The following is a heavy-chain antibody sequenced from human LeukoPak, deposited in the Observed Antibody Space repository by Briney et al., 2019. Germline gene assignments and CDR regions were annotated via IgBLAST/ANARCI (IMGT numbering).Heavy chain of an antibody. V-gene: IGHV3-74*01. CDR2: INADGSTT. D-gene: IGHD1-14*01. CDR3: IVVVEPPDSDGFDV. Sequence: GGSLRLSCAASGFTFGNSWVHWVRQAPGKGLVWVSLINADGSTTSYADSVKGRFTISRDNARNTLSLEMNSLTIEDTAVYYCIVVVEPPDSDGFDVWGQGTMIADSS. J-gene: IGHJ3*01. CDR1: GFTFGNSW.